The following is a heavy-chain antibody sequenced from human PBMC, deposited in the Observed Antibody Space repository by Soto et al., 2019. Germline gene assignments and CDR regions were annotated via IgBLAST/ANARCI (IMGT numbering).Heavy chain of an antibody. CDR2: IFHSGSA. V-gene: IGHV4-31*03. CDR1: GGSINSASYY. J-gene: IGHJ4*02. D-gene: IGHD3-22*01. CDR3: GRLRDYYHTSGYPQGFYFDY. Sequence: SETLSLTCSVSGGSINSASYYWSWVRQRPGKGLEWIGHIFHSGSAYYNAFLKTRLSISVDTSKNQFSLKLNSVTAADTAVYYCGRLRDYYHTSGYPQGFYFDYWGQGTLVTVSS.